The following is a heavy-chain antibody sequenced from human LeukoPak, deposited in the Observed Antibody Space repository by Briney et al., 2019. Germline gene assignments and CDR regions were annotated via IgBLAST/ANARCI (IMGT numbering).Heavy chain of an antibody. CDR1: GSYFYLSYY. V-gene: IGHV4-38-2*02. D-gene: IGHD3-10*02. J-gene: IGHJ4*02. Sequence: PSETLSLTCTVSGSYFYLSYYWAWLRQAPGRGLEWIGTVFQGGRTFYNASLESRVTISQDMSNNRFFLNLTAVAAADTALYFCARVLNVPKFIDSWGQGTLVTFSS. CDR2: VFQGGRT. CDR3: ARVLNVPKFIDS.